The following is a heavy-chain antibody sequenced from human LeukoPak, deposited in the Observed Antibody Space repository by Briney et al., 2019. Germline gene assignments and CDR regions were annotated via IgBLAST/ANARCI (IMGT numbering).Heavy chain of an antibody. D-gene: IGHD5-12*01. CDR2: ISGHNANT. Sequence: ASVKVSCKASGYTFTTYGISWVRQAPGQGLEWMGWISGHNANTNYAQKLQGRVTMTTDTSTSTAYMELRSLRSEDTAVYYCARVVASKNNWFDPWGQGTLVIVSS. J-gene: IGHJ5*02. CDR1: GYTFTTYG. V-gene: IGHV1-18*01. CDR3: ARVVASKNNWFDP.